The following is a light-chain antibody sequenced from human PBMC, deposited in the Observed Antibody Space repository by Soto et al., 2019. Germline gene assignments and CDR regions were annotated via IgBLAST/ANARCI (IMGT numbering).Light chain of an antibody. J-gene: IGKJ2*01. CDR3: QQSYSNTPT. CDR2: GAT. CDR1: QSISTY. Sequence: DIRMTQSPSSLSASVGDRVTITCRASQSISTYLSWYQQKPGKAPKLLIYGATRLQSGAPSRFTGSGSGTEFTLTISSLQPEDFATYSCQQSYSNTPTFAQGTKLEIK. V-gene: IGKV1-39*01.